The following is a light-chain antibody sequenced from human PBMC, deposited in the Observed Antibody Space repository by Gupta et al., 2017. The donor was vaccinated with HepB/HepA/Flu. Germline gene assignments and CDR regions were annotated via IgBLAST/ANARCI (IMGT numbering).Light chain of an antibody. Sequence: QSALTQPASVSGSPGQSITISCTGTSSDVGSYNLVSWYQQHPGKAPKLMSYEVSKRPSGVSNRFSGSKSGNTASLTISGLQAEDEADYYCCSYAGSSTLVFGGGTKLTGL. J-gene: IGLJ2*01. CDR3: CSYAGSSTLV. V-gene: IGLV2-23*02. CDR1: SSDVGSYNL. CDR2: EVS.